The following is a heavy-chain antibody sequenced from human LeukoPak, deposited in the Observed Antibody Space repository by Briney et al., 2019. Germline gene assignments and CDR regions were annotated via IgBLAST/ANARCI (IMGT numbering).Heavy chain of an antibody. Sequence: PGGSLRLSCAASGFTFSSYSMNWVRQAPGKGLEWVSYISSSSSTIYYADSVKGRFTISRDNAKNSLYLQMNSLRAEDTAVYYCAREPNWGIDYWGQGTLVTVSS. CDR2: ISSSSSTI. CDR3: AREPNWGIDY. D-gene: IGHD7-27*01. V-gene: IGHV3-48*01. J-gene: IGHJ4*02. CDR1: GFTFSSYS.